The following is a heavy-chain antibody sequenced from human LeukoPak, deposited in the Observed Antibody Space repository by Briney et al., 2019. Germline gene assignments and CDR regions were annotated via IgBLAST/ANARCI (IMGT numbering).Heavy chain of an antibody. CDR1: GGSINVDYNTDY. CDR3: ARDLGINTGWYGFDS. Sequence: SETLSLTCNVSGGSINVDYNTDYGSWIRQPAGKGLEWIGRIHASEITSYNPSFRGRVTVSLDKSMNQVSLHLASVTAADTAVYYCARDLGINTGWYGFDSWGLGILVTVSS. V-gene: IGHV4-4*07. J-gene: IGHJ4*02. CDR2: IHASEIT. D-gene: IGHD6-19*01.